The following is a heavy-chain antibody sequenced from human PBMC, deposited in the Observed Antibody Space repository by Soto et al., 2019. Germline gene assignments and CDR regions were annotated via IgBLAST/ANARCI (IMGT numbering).Heavy chain of an antibody. D-gene: IGHD3-9*01. J-gene: IGHJ5*02. CDR3: ARGAPRGSFTIFRRNWFDP. CDR1: GGSFSGYY. V-gene: IGHV4-34*01. Sequence: PSETLSLTCAVYGGSFSGYYWSWIRQPPGKGLEWIGEINHSVSTNYNPSLKSRVTISVDTSKNQFSLKLSSVTAADTAVYYCARGAPRGSFTIFRRNWFDPWGQGTLVTVSS. CDR2: INHSVST.